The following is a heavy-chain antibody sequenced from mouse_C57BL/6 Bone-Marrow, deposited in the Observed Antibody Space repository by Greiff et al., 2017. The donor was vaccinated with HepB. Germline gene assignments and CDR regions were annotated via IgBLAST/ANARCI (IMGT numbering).Heavy chain of an antibody. CDR3: ARDVTTVVGGDY. J-gene: IGHJ4*01. CDR2: ISDGGSYT. CDR1: GFTFSSYA. Sequence: DVQLQESGGGLVKPGGSLKLSCAASGFTFSSYALSWVRQTPEKRLEWVATISDGGSYTYYPDNVKGRFTISRDNAKNNLYLQMSHLKSEDTAMYYCARDVTTVVGGDYWGQGTSVTVSS. V-gene: IGHV5-4*01. D-gene: IGHD1-1*01.